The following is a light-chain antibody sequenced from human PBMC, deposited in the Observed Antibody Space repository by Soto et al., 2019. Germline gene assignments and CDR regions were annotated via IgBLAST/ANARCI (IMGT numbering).Light chain of an antibody. J-gene: IGKJ2*01. Sequence: DIQMTQSPSTLSASVGDRVTITCRASQSISSSLAWYQQKPGKAPKALIYKASSLESGVPSRFSGSGSGTEFTLTISSLQPDDFATYYCQQYNSYSYTFGQGTKLEI. CDR3: QQYNSYSYT. CDR2: KAS. CDR1: QSISSS. V-gene: IGKV1-5*03.